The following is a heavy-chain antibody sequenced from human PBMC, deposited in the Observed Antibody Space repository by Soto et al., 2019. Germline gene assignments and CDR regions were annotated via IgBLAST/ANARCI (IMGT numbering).Heavy chain of an antibody. J-gene: IGHJ3*02. Sequence: QVQLVEAGGGVVQPGRSLRLSCAASGFTFSTHAIHWVRQAPGKGLEWVAVISYDGSNKYFADSVKGRFTISRDNSKNMMYVKMNSLRAEDTAVYYCARVLGGTWAFDIWGQGTMVTVSS. V-gene: IGHV3-30-3*01. CDR1: GFTFSTHA. D-gene: IGHD2-15*01. CDR2: ISYDGSNK. CDR3: ARVLGGTWAFDI.